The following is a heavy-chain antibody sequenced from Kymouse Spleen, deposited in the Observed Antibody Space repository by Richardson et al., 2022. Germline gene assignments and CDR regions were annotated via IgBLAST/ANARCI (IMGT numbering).Heavy chain of an antibody. D-gene: IGHD6-13*01. CDR2: IGTAGDT. CDR3: ARAGIAAADYYYYGMDV. J-gene: IGHJ6*02. Sequence: EVQLVESGGGLVQPGGSLRLSCAASGFTFSSYDMHWVRQATGKGLEWVSAIGTAGDTYYPGSVKGRFTISRENAKNSLYLQMNSLRAGDTAVYYCARAGIAAADYYYYGMDVWGQGTTVTVSS. CDR1: GFTFSSYD. V-gene: IGHV3-13*01.